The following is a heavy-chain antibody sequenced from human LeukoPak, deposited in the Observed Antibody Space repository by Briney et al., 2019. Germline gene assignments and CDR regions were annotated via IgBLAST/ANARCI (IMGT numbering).Heavy chain of an antibody. CDR2: IYPGDSDT. D-gene: IGHD2-2*01. J-gene: IGHJ4*02. V-gene: IGHV5-51*01. CDR3: ARHYHRYCSSTSCSAPFDY. Sequence: GESLKISCKGSGYSFTSYWIGWVRQMPGKGLEWMGIIYPGDSDTRYSPSFQGQVTISADKSISTAYLQWSSLKASDTAMYYCARHYHRYCSSTSCSAPFDYWGQGTLVTVSS. CDR1: GYSFTSYW.